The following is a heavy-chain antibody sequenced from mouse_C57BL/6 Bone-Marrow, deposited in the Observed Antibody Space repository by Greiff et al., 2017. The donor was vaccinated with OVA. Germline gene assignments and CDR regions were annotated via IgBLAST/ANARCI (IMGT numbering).Heavy chain of an antibody. CDR1: GFTFSSYG. V-gene: IGHV5-6*01. J-gene: IGHJ2*01. CDR3: ARHGDYGSFFDY. D-gene: IGHD1-1*01. CDR2: ISSGGSYT. Sequence: EVKLMESGGDLVKPGGSRKLSCAASGFTFSSYGMSWVRRPPDKRLEWVATISSGGSYTYYPDSVKGRLTISRDNAKNTLYLQMSSLKSEDTAMYYCARHGDYGSFFDYWGQGTTLTVSS.